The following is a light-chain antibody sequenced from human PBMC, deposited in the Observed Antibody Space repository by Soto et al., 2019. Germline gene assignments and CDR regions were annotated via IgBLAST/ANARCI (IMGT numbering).Light chain of an antibody. V-gene: IGLV2-14*01. CDR3: SSYTRSGTYV. CDR2: EVT. Sequence: HSVLTQPASVSGSPEQSITISCTETSSDVGGYNYVSWYQKHPDKAPKLMIYEVTNRPSGVSSRFSGSRSGNTASLTISGLQAEDEGDYFCSSYTRSGTYVFGTGTKVTVL. CDR1: SSDVGGYNY. J-gene: IGLJ1*01.